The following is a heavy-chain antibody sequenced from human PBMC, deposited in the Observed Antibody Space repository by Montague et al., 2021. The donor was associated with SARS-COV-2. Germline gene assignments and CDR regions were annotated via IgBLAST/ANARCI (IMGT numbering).Heavy chain of an antibody. Sequence: SLRLSCAASGFTFGSYWMSWVRQAPGKGLEWVANIKQDESEKSYXXSLKGRFTISRDNAKNSLYLQMHSLRAEDTAVYYCATDQNWAFDCWGQGALVTVSS. CDR1: GFTFGSYW. CDR2: IKQDESEK. D-gene: IGHD7-27*01. V-gene: IGHV3-7*01. J-gene: IGHJ4*02. CDR3: ATDQNWAFDC.